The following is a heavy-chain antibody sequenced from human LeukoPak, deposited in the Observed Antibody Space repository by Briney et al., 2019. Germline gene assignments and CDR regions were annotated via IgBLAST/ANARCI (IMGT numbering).Heavy chain of an antibody. V-gene: IGHV3-20*04. J-gene: IGHJ4*02. CDR1: GFTFGDYG. Sequence: GGSLRLSCAASGFTFGDYGMSWVRQAPGKGLEWVSGINWNGGSTGYADTVKGRFTISRDNAESSLYLQLNSLRAEDTAVYYFATSVGASRHYWGQGTLVPVSS. CDR2: INWNGGST. CDR3: ATSVGASRHY. D-gene: IGHD2-2*01.